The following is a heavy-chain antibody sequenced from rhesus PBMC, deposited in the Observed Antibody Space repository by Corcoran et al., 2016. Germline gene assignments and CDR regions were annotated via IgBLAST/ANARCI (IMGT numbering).Heavy chain of an antibody. CDR3: ATQEYSWNDQPFDY. J-gene: IGHJ4*01. Sequence: EVRLVESGGGLVQPGGSLRLSCAASGLTFSDYYMSWVRQAPGKGPEWVGLIRKKANGGTAEYGASVKGSFTISRDDSKSIASLQMNSLKTEDTAVYYCATQEYSWNDQPFDYWGQGVLVTVSS. CDR2: IRKKANGGTA. D-gene: IGHD1-14*01. CDR1: GLTFSDYY. V-gene: IGHV3-116*02.